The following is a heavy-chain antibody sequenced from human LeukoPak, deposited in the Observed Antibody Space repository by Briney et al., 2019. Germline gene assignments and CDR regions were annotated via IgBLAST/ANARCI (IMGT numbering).Heavy chain of an antibody. Sequence: GGSLRLSCAASGFTFSSYSMNWVRKAPGQGLERVSYITSDSVTMFYADSVKGRFTASRDNAENSMYLQINSLRAEDTAVYYCARVALRPIDYSNPEFDPWGQGTLVTVSS. CDR2: ITSDSVTM. V-gene: IGHV3-48*01. CDR3: ARVALRPIDYSNPEFDP. D-gene: IGHD4-11*01. CDR1: GFTFSSYS. J-gene: IGHJ5*02.